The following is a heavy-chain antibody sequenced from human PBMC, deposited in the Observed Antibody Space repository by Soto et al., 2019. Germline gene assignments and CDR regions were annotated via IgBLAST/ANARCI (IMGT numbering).Heavy chain of an antibody. CDR3: AVRYPRVDY. CDR1: GGSISSSSYD. V-gene: IGHV4-39*01. D-gene: IGHD1-26*01. Sequence: QLQLQESGPGLVKPSGTLSLTCTVSGGSISSSSYDWGWTRHPPGKGLEWIGSIYYSGSTYYNPSLKSRVTISVDTSKNQFSLKLSSVTAADTAVYYCAVRYPRVDYWGQGTLVTVSS. J-gene: IGHJ4*02. CDR2: IYYSGST.